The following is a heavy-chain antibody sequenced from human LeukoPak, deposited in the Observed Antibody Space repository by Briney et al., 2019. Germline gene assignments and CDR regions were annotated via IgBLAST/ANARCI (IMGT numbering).Heavy chain of an antibody. J-gene: IGHJ6*03. V-gene: IGHV3-7*01. CDR2: IDEDGSAK. CDR3: ARVSTPYYYYYYMDV. CDR1: GFTFSGYW. Sequence: GGSLRLSCAASGFTFSGYWMTWLRQAPGKGPEWVANIDEDGSAKYYLGSVKGRFAISRDNAKNSLYLQMNSLRAEDTAVYYCARVSTPYYYYYYMDVWGKGTTVTVSS. D-gene: IGHD2-2*01.